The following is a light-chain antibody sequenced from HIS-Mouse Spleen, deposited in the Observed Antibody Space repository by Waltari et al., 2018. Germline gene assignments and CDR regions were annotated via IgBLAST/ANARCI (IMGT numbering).Light chain of an antibody. CDR2: EAS. V-gene: IGLV3-10*01. CDR3: YSTDSSGNHNRV. CDR1: ALPKKY. Sequence: SYELTQPPSVSVSPGQTARITCSGDALPKKYAYWYKQKSGQAPVLVIYEASNRPSGIPERFSGSSSGTMATLTISGAQVEDEADYYCYSTDSSGNHNRVFGGGTKLTVL. J-gene: IGLJ2*01.